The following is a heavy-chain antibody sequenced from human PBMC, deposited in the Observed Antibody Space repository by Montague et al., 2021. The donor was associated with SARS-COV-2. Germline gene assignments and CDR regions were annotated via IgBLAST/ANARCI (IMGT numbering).Heavy chain of an antibody. CDR1: GGSISTSF. J-gene: IGHJ6*02. Sequence: SETLSLTCTVSGGSISTSFWSWVRQPPGKGLEWIAFISFTGGTNYNPSLKSRVVVSIDTSKRQVSLKVNSVTAADSAVCYCARESRLQYLEWSGSRYDYYGMDVWGQGTTVTVSS. D-gene: IGHD3-3*01. CDR3: ARESRLQYLEWSGSRYDYYGMDV. CDR2: ISFTGGT. V-gene: IGHV4-59*01.